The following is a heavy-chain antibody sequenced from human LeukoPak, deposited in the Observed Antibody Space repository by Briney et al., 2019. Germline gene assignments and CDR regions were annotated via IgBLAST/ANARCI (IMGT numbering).Heavy chain of an antibody. Sequence: GGSLRLSCVASGFTFNNYGMHWVRQAPGKGLEWVASISNDGTNKYYVDSVKGRFTISRDNSKNTMYLEVNSLRGEDTAVYYCARGVAAAGRLVDYWGQGTLVTVSS. D-gene: IGHD6-13*01. CDR2: ISNDGTNK. V-gene: IGHV3-30*03. CDR3: ARGVAAAGRLVDY. J-gene: IGHJ4*02. CDR1: GFTFNNYG.